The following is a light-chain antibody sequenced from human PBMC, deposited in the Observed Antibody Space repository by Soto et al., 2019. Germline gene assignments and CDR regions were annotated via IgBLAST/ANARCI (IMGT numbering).Light chain of an antibody. Sequence: EIVLTQSPGTLSLTPGERATLSCSAIQSVSSSYFAWYQQKPGQAPRLLIYGASSRATGIPARFIGNGSGTEFTLTISRLEPEDFAVYYCQQYGSSPPITFGQGTRLEIK. V-gene: IGKV3-20*01. CDR2: GAS. J-gene: IGKJ5*01. CDR1: QSVSSSY. CDR3: QQYGSSPPIT.